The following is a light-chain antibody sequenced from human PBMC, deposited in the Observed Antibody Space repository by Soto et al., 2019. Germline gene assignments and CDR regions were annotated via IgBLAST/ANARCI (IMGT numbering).Light chain of an antibody. Sequence: EIVMTQSPATLSVSPGEGATLSCRASQTVFSNLAWYQQKPGQSPRLLIYGASTRATGIPARFSGSGSGTDFTLTINSLQSEDFAVYYCQQYSTLPHTFGQGTKLEVK. J-gene: IGKJ2*01. V-gene: IGKV3-15*01. CDR3: QQYSTLPHT. CDR1: QTVFSN. CDR2: GAS.